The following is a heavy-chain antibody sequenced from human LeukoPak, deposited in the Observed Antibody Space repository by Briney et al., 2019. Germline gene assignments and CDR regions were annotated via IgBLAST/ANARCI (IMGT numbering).Heavy chain of an antibody. CDR1: GGSISSYY. CDR2: IYYSGST. V-gene: IGHV4-59*01. Sequence: SETLSLTCTVSGGSISSYYWSWIRQPPGKGLEWIGYIYYSGSTNYNPSLKSRVTISVDTSKNQFSLKLSSVTAADTAVYYCASFLPKARRGGFDYWGQGTLVTVSS. D-gene: IGHD3-10*01. CDR3: ASFLPKARRGGFDY. J-gene: IGHJ4*02.